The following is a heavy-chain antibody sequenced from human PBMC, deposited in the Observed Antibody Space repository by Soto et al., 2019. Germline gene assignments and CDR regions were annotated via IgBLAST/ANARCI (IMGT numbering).Heavy chain of an antibody. D-gene: IGHD1-1*01. CDR2: ISSTSTYI. J-gene: IGHJ4*02. CDR3: ARDWNGYYFDF. Sequence: GGSLRLSCAASGFTFSSYNMNWVRQAPGKGLEWVSSISSTSTYIYYPDSMKGRFTISRDNAKNSLFLQMNSLRAEDTAVYYCARDWNGYYFDFWGQGTLVTVSS. V-gene: IGHV3-21*01. CDR1: GFTFSSYN.